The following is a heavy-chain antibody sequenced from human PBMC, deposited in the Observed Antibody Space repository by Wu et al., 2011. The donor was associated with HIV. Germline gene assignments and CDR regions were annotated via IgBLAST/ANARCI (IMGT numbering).Heavy chain of an antibody. CDR1: GFTFSSYG. V-gene: IGHV3-30*02. CDR2: IRYDGSNK. CDR3: AKDTRVRYAFDI. Sequence: AASGFTFSSYGMHWVRQAPGKGLEWVAFIRYDGSNKYYADSVKGRFTISRDNSKNTLYLQMNSLRAEDTAVYYCAKDTRVRYAFDIWGQGTMVTVSS. J-gene: IGHJ3*02. D-gene: IGHD1-1*01.